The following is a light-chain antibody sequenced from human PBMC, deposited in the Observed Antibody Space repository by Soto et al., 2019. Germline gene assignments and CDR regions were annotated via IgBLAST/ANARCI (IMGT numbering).Light chain of an antibody. V-gene: IGKV1-6*02. CDR3: QQYYRFRFT. CDR1: QGIRSD. J-gene: IGKJ3*01. Sequence: IRFSQYPASVSAADIKRVAESRGASQGIRSDLDWYQQKPGKVPKLLIYGASNLQRGVPSRFSGSGSGTIFTLPFSSLQPEDFRTYYCQQYYRFRFTFGSGTKVDIK. CDR2: GAS.